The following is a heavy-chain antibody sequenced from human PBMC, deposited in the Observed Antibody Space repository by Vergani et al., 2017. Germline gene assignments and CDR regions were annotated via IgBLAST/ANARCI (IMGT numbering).Heavy chain of an antibody. D-gene: IGHD2-15*01. CDR1: GYSFTSYW. V-gene: IGHV5-10-1*03. CDR3: ARGGYCSGGSCLLDY. J-gene: IGHJ4*02. CDR2: IDPSDSDT. Sequence: EVQLVQSGAEVKKPGESLRISCKGSGYSFTSYWISWVRQMPGKGLEWMGRIDPSDSDTRYSPSFQGQVTISADKSISTAYLQWSSLKASDTAMYYCARGGYCSGGSCLLDYWGQGTLVTVSS.